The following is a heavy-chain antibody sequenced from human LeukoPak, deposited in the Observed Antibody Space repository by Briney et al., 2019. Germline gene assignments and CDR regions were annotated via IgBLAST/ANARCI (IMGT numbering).Heavy chain of an antibody. V-gene: IGHV1-2*04. CDR1: GYTFTGYY. Sequence: ASVKVSCKASGYTFTGYYMHWVRQAPGQGLEWMGWINPNSGGTNYAQKFQGWVTMTRDTSASTAYMELSSLRSEDTAVYYCARDRYDILTGLWTGFDYWGQGTLVTVSS. CDR3: ARDRYDILTGLWTGFDY. CDR2: INPNSGGT. D-gene: IGHD3-9*01. J-gene: IGHJ4*02.